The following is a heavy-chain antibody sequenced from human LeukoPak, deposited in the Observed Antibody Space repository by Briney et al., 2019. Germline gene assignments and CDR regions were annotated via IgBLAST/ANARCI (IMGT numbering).Heavy chain of an antibody. CDR1: GGSISSSNW. D-gene: IGHD6-13*01. V-gene: IGHV4-61*01. CDR2: IYYSGST. J-gene: IGHJ4*02. Sequence: PSETLSLTCAVSGGSISSSNWWSWIRQPPGKGLEWIGYIYYSGSTNYNPSLKSRVTISVDTSKNQFSLKLTSVTAADTAVYYCARGRVGAAGFFDFWGQGTLVTVSS. CDR3: ARGRVGAAGFFDF.